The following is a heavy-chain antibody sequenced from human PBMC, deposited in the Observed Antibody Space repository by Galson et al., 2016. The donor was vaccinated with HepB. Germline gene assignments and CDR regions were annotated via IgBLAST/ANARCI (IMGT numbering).Heavy chain of an antibody. Sequence: SLRLSCAASGFTFSRYNMNWVRQAPGKGLEWVSGISAGGGDVEYADSVKGRFTISRDNSQNTVYLQMDSLRAEDTATYYCAKDADDSNYGLFDYWGQGTLVTVSS. V-gene: IGHV3-23*01. D-gene: IGHD4-11*01. CDR3: AKDADDSNYGLFDY. CDR1: GFTFSRYN. J-gene: IGHJ4*02. CDR2: ISAGGGDV.